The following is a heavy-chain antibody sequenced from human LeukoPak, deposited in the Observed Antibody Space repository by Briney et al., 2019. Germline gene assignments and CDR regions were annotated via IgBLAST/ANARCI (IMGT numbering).Heavy chain of an antibody. CDR1: GFTFSGYS. D-gene: IGHD3-9*01. CDR3: ARAGADILTGYFDPYFDY. J-gene: IGHJ4*02. CDR2: ISSSSSYI. Sequence: GGSLRLSCAASGFTFSGYSMNWVRQAPGKGLEWVSSISSSSSYIYYADSVKGRFTISRDNAKNSLYLQMNSLRAEDTAVYYCARAGADILTGYFDPYFDYWGQGTLVTVSS. V-gene: IGHV3-21*01.